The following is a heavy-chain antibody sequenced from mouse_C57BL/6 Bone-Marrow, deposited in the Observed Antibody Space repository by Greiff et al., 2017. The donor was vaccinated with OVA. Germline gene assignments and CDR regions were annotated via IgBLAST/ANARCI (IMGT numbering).Heavy chain of an antibody. D-gene: IGHD2-4*01. CDR3: ARAYDYDLFAY. Sequence: QVQLQQSGAELVRPGTSVKVSCKASGYAFTNYLIEWVKQRPGQGLEWIGVINPGRGGTNYNEKFKGKATLTADKSSSTAYMQLSSLTSEDSAVYFCARAYDYDLFAYWGQGTLVTVSA. CDR2: INPGRGGT. J-gene: IGHJ3*01. CDR1: GYAFTNYL. V-gene: IGHV1-54*01.